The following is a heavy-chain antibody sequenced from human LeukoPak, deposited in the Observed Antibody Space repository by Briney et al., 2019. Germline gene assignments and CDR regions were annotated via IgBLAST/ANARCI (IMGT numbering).Heavy chain of an antibody. CDR3: ASSTRLGFCSGGSCPQNAFDM. J-gene: IGHJ3*02. Sequence: PETLSLTCTVSGGSISSYYWSWIRQPPGKGLEWIGYIYYSGSTNYNPSLKSRVTISVDTSKNQFSLKLSSVTAADTAVYYCASSTRLGFCSGGSCPQNAFDMWGQGTLVTVSS. V-gene: IGHV4-59*01. CDR1: GGSISSYY. D-gene: IGHD2-15*01. CDR2: IYYSGST.